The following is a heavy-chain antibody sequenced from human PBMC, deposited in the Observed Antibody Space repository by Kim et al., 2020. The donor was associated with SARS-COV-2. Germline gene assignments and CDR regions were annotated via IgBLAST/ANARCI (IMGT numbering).Heavy chain of an antibody. CDR1: GFTFSSYW. CDR3: ARDYSITQNYYYYYGMDV. Sequence: GGSLRLSCAASGFTFSSYWMSWVRQAPGKGLEWVANIKQDGSEKYYVDSVKGRFTISRDNAKNSLYLQMNSLRAEDTAVYYCARDYSITQNYYYYYGMDVWGQGTTVTVSS. CDR2: IKQDGSEK. V-gene: IGHV3-7*03. D-gene: IGHD1-20*01. J-gene: IGHJ6*02.